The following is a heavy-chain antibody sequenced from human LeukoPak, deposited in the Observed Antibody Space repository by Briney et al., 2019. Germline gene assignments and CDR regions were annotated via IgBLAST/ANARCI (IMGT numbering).Heavy chain of an antibody. CDR3: ARSEINDYNRY. V-gene: IGHV4-38-2*02. D-gene: IGHD3-16*01. CDR1: GYSIRSGYE. J-gene: IGHJ4*02. Sequence: SETLSLTCTVSGYSIRSGYEWAWIRQTPGKGLEWMGSISYSGSTYDNPSLKSRVTMSVDTSKNQFSPNMRPVTAADTARYYCARSEINDYNRYWGQGILVIVSS. CDR2: ISYSGST.